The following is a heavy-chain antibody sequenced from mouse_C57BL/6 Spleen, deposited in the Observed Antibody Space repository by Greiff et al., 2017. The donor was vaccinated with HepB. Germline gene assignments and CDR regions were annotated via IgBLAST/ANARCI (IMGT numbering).Heavy chain of an antibody. J-gene: IGHJ4*01. D-gene: IGHD2-4*01. CDR1: GYTFTDYY. CDR2: IYPGSGNT. Sequence: QVQLKESGAELVRPGASVKLSCKASGYTFTDYYINWVKQRPGQGLEWIARIYPGSGNTYYNEKFKGKATLTAEKSSSTAYMQLSSLTSEDSAVYFCARNDYADYYAMDYWGQGTSVTVSS. CDR3: ARNDYADYYAMDY. V-gene: IGHV1-76*01.